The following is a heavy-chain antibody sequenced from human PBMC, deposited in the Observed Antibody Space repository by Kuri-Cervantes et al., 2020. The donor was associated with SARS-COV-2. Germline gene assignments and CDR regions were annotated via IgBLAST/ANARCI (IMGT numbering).Heavy chain of an antibody. CDR1: GFTFSNAW. CDR3: ANHKDGYRDY. J-gene: IGHJ4*02. V-gene: IGHV3-11*04. CDR2: ISSSGSTI. Sequence: GGSLRLSCAASGFTFSNAWMSWVRQAPGKGLEWVSYISSSGSTIYYADSVKGRFTISRDNAKNSLYLQMNSLRAEDTAVYYCANHKDGYRDYWGQGTLVTVSS. D-gene: IGHD5-24*01.